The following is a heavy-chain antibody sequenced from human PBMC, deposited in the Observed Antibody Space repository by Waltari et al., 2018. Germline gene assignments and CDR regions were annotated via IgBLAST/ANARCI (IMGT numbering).Heavy chain of an antibody. CDR3: ASSPGWGDAFDD. CDR1: GRSFIGYY. Sequence: QVQLQQWVAGLLKPSETLSLTFAVYGRSFIGYYWTWIRQPQGKGLEWIGEINHSGSTNYNPSLKSRVTISGDTAKNQFSLKLSSVTAADTAVYYCASSPGWGDAFDDWGQGTLVTVSS. D-gene: IGHD2-21*02. V-gene: IGHV4-34*01. CDR2: INHSGST. J-gene: IGHJ4*02.